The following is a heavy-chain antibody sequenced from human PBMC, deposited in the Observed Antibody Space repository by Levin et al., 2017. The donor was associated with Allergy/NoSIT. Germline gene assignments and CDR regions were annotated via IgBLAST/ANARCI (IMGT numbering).Heavy chain of an antibody. CDR3: ARTPDGYSSGWPPYFDY. D-gene: IGHD6-19*01. V-gene: IGHV4-4*02. J-gene: IGHJ4*02. CDR1: GGSISSSNW. Sequence: SCAVSGGSISSSNWWSWVRQPPGKGLEWIGEIYHSGSTNYNPSLKSRVTISVDKSKNQFSLKLSSVTAADTAVYYCARTPDGYSSGWPPYFDYWGQGTLVTVSS. CDR2: IYHSGST.